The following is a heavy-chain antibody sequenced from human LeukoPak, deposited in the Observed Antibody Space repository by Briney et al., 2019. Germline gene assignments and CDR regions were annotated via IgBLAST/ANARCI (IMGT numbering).Heavy chain of an antibody. D-gene: IGHD6-25*01. Sequence: ASVKVSCKASGGTFSSYAISWVRQAPGQGLEWMGGIIPIFGTANYAQKFQGRVTITAAKSTSTAHMELSSLRSEDTAVYYCARGFEGSGNWFDPWGQGTLVTVSS. CDR1: GGTFSSYA. V-gene: IGHV1-69*06. CDR3: ARGFEGSGNWFDP. CDR2: IIPIFGTA. J-gene: IGHJ5*02.